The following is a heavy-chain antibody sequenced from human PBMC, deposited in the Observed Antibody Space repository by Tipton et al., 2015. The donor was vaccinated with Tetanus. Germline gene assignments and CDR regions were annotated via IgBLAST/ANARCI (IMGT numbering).Heavy chain of an antibody. CDR2: LNPKRGSA. Sequence: QSGPEVKKPGASVKVSCKASGYTFTSYGLNWVRKAAGRGFEWMGWLNPKRGSAAYALRFQGRVTMTTNTSITTAFMEVASLTYEDTAVYYCASGSSIRHGLDVWGHGTSVTVSS. V-gene: IGHV1-8*02. D-gene: IGHD2-2*01. CDR1: GYTFTSYG. CDR3: ASGSSIRHGLDV. J-gene: IGHJ6*02.